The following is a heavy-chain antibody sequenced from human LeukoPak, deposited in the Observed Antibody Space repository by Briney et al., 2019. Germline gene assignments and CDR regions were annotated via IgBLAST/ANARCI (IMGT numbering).Heavy chain of an antibody. CDR2: INHSGST. J-gene: IGHJ5*02. Sequence: SETLSLTCAVYGGSFSGYYWSWIRQPPGKGLEWIGEINHSGSTNYNPSLKSRVTISVDTSKNQFSLQLSSVTAADTAVYYCARGERKGKYDSWSDYWGNWFDPWGQGTLVTVSS. D-gene: IGHD3-3*01. CDR3: ARGERKGKYDSWSDYWGNWFDP. V-gene: IGHV4-34*01. CDR1: GGSFSGYY.